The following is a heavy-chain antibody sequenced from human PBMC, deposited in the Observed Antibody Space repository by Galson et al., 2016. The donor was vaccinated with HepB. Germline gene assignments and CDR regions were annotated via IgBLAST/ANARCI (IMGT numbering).Heavy chain of an antibody. Sequence: SLRLSCAASGFTFRSYSMNWVRQAPGKGLEWLSNIRSSGSIAFYADSVQGRFTISRDNAKNSLFLQMNSLTDGDTAVYYCARDSGGLLSGSYDERVAFDIWGQGRMVTVSS. CDR3: ARDSGGLLSGSYDERVAFDI. J-gene: IGHJ3*02. V-gene: IGHV3-48*02. CDR2: IRSSGSIA. D-gene: IGHD1-26*01. CDR1: GFTFRSYS.